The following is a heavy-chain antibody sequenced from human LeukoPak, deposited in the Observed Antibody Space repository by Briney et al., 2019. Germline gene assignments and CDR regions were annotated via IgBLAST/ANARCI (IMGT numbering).Heavy chain of an antibody. D-gene: IGHD6-13*01. CDR3: ARDHIAAAGTVDY. CDR2: ISGSGGTT. CDR1: GFTFSNYA. J-gene: IGHJ4*02. Sequence: GGSLRLSCAASGFTFSNYAMSWVRQAPGKGLEWVSSISGSGGTTYYADSVKGRFTFSRDNYKNMLYLQMNSLRAEDTAVYYCARDHIAAAGTVDYWGQGTLVTVSS. V-gene: IGHV3-23*01.